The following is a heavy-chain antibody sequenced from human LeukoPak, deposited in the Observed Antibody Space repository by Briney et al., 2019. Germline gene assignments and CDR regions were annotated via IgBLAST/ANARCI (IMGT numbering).Heavy chain of an antibody. J-gene: IGHJ4*02. Sequence: GGSLRLSCAASGFTVSSNYMSWVRQAPGKGLEWVSVIYSGGSTYYADSVKGRFTISRDNSKNTLYLQMNSLRAEDTAVYYCARDHPTVTKEYYFDYWGQGTLVTVSS. D-gene: IGHD4-17*01. V-gene: IGHV3-66*01. CDR1: GFTVSSNY. CDR3: ARDHPTVTKEYYFDY. CDR2: IYSGGST.